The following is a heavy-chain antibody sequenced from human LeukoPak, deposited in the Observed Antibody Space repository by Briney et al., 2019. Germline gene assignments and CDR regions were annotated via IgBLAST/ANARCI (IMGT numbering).Heavy chain of an antibody. V-gene: IGHV3-7*01. D-gene: IGHD5-18*01. CDR2: IKQDGSEK. Sequence: PGGSLRLSCAASGFTFSSYWMTWVRQAPGKGLGWVGNIKQDGSEKYYVDSVKGRFTISRDNAKNSLYLQMNSLRAEDTAVYYCARVRYSYGYYFDYWGQGTLVTVSS. CDR3: ARVRYSYGYYFDY. CDR1: GFTFSSYW. J-gene: IGHJ4*02.